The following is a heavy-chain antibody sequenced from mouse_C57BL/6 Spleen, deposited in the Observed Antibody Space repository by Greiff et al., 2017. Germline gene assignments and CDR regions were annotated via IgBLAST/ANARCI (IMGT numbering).Heavy chain of an antibody. D-gene: IGHD2-1*01. CDR3: ARGGYYGNYDYFDY. Sequence: QVQLKQSGAELVKPGASVKISCKASGYAFSSYWMNWVKQRPGKGLEWIGQIYPGDGDTNYNGKFKGKATLTADKSSSTAYMQLSSLTSEDSAVYFCARGGYYGNYDYFDYWGQGTTLTVSS. J-gene: IGHJ2*01. CDR2: IYPGDGDT. V-gene: IGHV1-80*01. CDR1: GYAFSSYW.